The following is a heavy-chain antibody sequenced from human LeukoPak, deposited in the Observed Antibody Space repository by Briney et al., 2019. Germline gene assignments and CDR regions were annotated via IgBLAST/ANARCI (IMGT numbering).Heavy chain of an antibody. J-gene: IGHJ6*03. V-gene: IGHV4-59*01. CDR1: GDSISSSY. CDR3: ARDREGMITFGGVSYYYMDV. D-gene: IGHD3-16*01. CDR2: IYYTGST. Sequence: SETLSLTCSVSGDSISSSYWSWIRQPPGKGLEWIGYIYYTGSTNYNPSLKSRVTISVDTSKNQFSLNLSSVTAADTAVYYCARDREGMITFGGVSYYYMDVWGKGTTVTVSS.